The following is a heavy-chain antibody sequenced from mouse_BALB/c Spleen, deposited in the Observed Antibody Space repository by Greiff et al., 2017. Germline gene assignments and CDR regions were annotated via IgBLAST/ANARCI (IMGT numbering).Heavy chain of an antibody. D-gene: IGHD2-14*01. CDR3: AREVRRSYFDY. J-gene: IGHJ2*01. CDR1: GYAFSSYW. CDR2: IYPGDGDT. V-gene: IGHV1-80*01. Sequence: VKLQESGAELVRPGSSVKISCKASGYAFSSYWMNWVKQRPGQGLEWIGQIYPGDGDTNYNGKFKGKATLTADKSSSTAYMQLSSLTSEDSAVYFCAREVRRSYFDYWGQGTTLTVSS.